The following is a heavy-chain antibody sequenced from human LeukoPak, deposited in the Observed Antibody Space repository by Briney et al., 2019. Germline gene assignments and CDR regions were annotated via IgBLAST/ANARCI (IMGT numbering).Heavy chain of an antibody. V-gene: IGHV4-39*07. Sequence: SETLSLTCTVSGGSISSSSYYWGWIRQPPGKGLEWIGSIYYSGSTYYNPSLKSRVTISVDTSKNQFSLKLSSVTAADTAVYYCARANYDILTGYSSNWFDPWGQGTLVTVSS. CDR1: GGSISSSSYY. CDR2: IYYSGST. J-gene: IGHJ5*02. D-gene: IGHD3-9*01. CDR3: ARANYDILTGYSSNWFDP.